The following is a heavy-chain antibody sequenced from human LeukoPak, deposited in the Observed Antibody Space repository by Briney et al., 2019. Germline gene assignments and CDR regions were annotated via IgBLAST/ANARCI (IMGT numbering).Heavy chain of an antibody. CDR2: TRNKANSYTT. CDR3: ARAPLRSGSSYYFDY. V-gene: IGHV3-72*01. Sequence: PGGSLRLSCAASGFTFSDHYMDWVRQAPGKGLEWVGRTRNKANSYTTEYAASVKGRFTISRDDSKNSLYLQMNSLRAEDTAVYYCARAPLRSGSSYYFDYWGQGTLVTVFS. D-gene: IGHD1-26*01. CDR1: GFTFSDHY. J-gene: IGHJ4*02.